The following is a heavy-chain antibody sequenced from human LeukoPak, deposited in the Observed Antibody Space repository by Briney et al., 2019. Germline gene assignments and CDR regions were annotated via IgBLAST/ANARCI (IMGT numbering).Heavy chain of an antibody. D-gene: IGHD6-13*01. Sequence: PSQTLSLTCTVSGGSISSGGYYWSWIRQHPGKGLEWIGYIYYSGSTYYNPSLKSRVTISIDTSKNQFSLKLSSVTAADTAVYYCARVGWRPTRPSIAAALGEYCFDYWGQGTLVTVSS. CDR1: GGSISSGGYY. CDR3: ARVGWRPTRPSIAAALGEYCFDY. CDR2: IYYSGST. V-gene: IGHV4-31*03. J-gene: IGHJ4*02.